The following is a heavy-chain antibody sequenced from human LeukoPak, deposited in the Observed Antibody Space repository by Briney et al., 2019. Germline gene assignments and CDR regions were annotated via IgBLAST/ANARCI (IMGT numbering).Heavy chain of an antibody. V-gene: IGHV4-39*01. D-gene: IGHD3-3*01. J-gene: IGHJ5*02. CDR1: GGAIATSSYY. CDR2: IYYTGST. CDR3: ATRRDDFWSGYYWYGVA. Sequence: SSETLSLTCSVSGGAIATSSYYWGWIRQPPGKGLEWIGSIYYTGSTYYNPSLKSRVTISVDTSKNQFSLKLSSVTAADTAVYYCATRRDDFWSGYYWYGVAWGQGTLVTVSS.